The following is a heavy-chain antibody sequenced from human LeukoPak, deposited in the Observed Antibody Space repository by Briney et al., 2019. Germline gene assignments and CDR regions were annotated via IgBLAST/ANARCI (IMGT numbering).Heavy chain of an antibody. J-gene: IGHJ4*02. Sequence: PSETLSLTCTVSGGSISSYYWSWIRQPAGKGLEWIGRIYTSGSTNYNPSPKSRVTMSVDTSKNQFSLKLSSVTAADTAVYYCARESSSGWLYYFDYWGQGTLVTVSS. CDR3: ARESSSGWLYYFDY. D-gene: IGHD6-19*01. V-gene: IGHV4-4*07. CDR1: GGSISSYY. CDR2: IYTSGST.